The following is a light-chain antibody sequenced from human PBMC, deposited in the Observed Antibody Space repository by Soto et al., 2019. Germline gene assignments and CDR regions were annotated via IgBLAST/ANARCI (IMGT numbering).Light chain of an antibody. CDR2: SAY. J-gene: IGKJ4*01. V-gene: IGKV1-39*01. CDR1: QSISSY. CDR3: QQSYSTPRT. Sequence: DIQMTQSPSSLSASVGHRVTITCRASQSISSYLNWYQQKPGKDPKLLIYSAYSLQSGVPSRFSGSGSGTDFTLTISSLQPEDFATYYCQQSYSTPRTFGEGTKVDIK.